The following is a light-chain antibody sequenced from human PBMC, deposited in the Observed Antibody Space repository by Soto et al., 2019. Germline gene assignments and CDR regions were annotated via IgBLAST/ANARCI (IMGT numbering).Light chain of an antibody. J-gene: IGKJ1*01. CDR3: QKYGDSRA. CDR2: AAS. CDR1: QSVINNY. V-gene: IGKV3-20*01. Sequence: EIVLTQSPGTLSLSPGERATLSCRPSQSVINNYLAWYQQKPGQAPRLLIYAASTRATGIPDRFSGSGSGTDFILTFSRLEPEDFAVYYCQKYGDSRALGQGTKVDIK.